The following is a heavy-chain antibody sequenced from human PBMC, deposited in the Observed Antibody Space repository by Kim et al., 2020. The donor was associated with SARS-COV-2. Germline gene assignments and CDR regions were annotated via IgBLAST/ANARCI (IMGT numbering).Heavy chain of an antibody. V-gene: IGHV4-61*01. J-gene: IGHJ3*02. CDR3: ARGHYYYYGSGSYAFD. CDR1: GGSVSSGSYY. D-gene: IGHD3-10*01. Sequence: SETLSLTCTVSGGSVSSGSYYWSWIRQPPGKGLEWIGYIYYSGSTNYNPSLKSRVTISVDTSKNQFSLKLSSVTAADTAVYYCARGHYYYYGSGSYAFD. CDR2: IYYSGST.